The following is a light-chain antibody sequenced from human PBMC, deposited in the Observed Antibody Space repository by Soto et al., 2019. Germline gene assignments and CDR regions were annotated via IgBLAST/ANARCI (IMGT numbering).Light chain of an antibody. CDR2: GAS. Sequence: DIQLTQSPCFLSASVGDRVTITCRASQGIGTYLAWYQLKPGKAPKLLISGASTLQSGVSSRFSGGGSGTEFTLTISSLQPEDFATYFCQQLHTFGVTFGGGTKVDIK. V-gene: IGKV1-9*01. J-gene: IGKJ4*01. CDR3: QQLHTFGVT. CDR1: QGIGTY.